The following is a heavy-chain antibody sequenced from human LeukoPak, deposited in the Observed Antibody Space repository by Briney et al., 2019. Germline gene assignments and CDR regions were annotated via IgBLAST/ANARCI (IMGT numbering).Heavy chain of an antibody. CDR2: IFPRDSDT. Sequence: GESLKISCKNSGYTFTSYWIGWVRQMPGKGLEWMGIIFPRDSDTRYSPSFQGQVTISADKSISTAYLQWSSLKASDIAMYYCARQEGFGIDYWGQGTLVTVSS. CDR3: ARQEGFGIDY. D-gene: IGHD3-10*01. CDR1: GYTFTSYW. V-gene: IGHV5-51*01. J-gene: IGHJ4*02.